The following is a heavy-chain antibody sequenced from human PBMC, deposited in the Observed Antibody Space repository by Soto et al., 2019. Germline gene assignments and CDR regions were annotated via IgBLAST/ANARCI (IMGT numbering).Heavy chain of an antibody. Sequence: PGGSLRLSCAASGLTFSSYCMHWVRQAPGKGLVWVSRINSDGSSTSYADSVKGRFTISRDNAKNTLYLQMNSLRAEDTAVYYCARDRGYCSSTSCSQFGYWGQGTLVTVS. J-gene: IGHJ4*02. CDR2: INSDGSST. CDR3: ARDRGYCSSTSCSQFGY. CDR1: GLTFSSYC. V-gene: IGHV3-74*01. D-gene: IGHD2-2*01.